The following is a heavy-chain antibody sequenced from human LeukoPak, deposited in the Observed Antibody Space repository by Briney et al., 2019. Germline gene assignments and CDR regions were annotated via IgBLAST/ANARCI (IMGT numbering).Heavy chain of an antibody. V-gene: IGHV3-23*01. CDR3: VVTMVRGLMSNWFDP. J-gene: IGHJ5*02. CDR1: GFTFSSYA. CDR2: ISGSGGST. D-gene: IGHD3-10*01. Sequence: GGSLRLSCAASGFTFSSYAMSWVRQAPGKGLEWVSAISGSGGSTYYADSVKGRFTISRDNSKNTLYLQMNSLRAEDTAVYYCVVTMVRGLMSNWFDPWGQGTLVTVSS.